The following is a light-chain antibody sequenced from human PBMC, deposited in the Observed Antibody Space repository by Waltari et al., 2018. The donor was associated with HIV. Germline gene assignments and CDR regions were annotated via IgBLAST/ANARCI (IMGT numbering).Light chain of an antibody. J-gene: IGLJ2*01. CDR2: SNK. CDR1: SSNIGDKP. CDR3: ASWEDSLHGPV. Sequence: QSVLTQPPSPSATPGQSLTISCSGSSSNIGDKPVEWYQQLPGTAPKLLIYSNKQPPSGGPDRIYGSKSGTAAPPAIGGPQSDDEAGYGCASWEDSLHGPVFGGGTKVTVL. V-gene: IGLV1-44*01.